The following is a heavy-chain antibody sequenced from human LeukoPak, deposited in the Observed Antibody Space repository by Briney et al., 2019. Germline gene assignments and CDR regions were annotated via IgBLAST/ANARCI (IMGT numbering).Heavy chain of an antibody. D-gene: IGHD3-16*02. Sequence: GASVKVSCKASGYTFTGYYVHWVRQAPGQGLEWMGWINPNSGGTNYAQKFQGRVTMTRDTSISTAYMDLSRLRSDDTAVYYCARPNRQSLYFYYMDVWGTGTTVAVSS. J-gene: IGHJ6*03. CDR3: ARPNRQSLYFYYMDV. CDR1: GYTFTGYY. CDR2: INPNSGGT. V-gene: IGHV1-2*02.